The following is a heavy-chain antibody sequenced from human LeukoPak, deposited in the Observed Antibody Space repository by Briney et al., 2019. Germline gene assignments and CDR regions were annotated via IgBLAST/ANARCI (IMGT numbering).Heavy chain of an antibody. CDR2: IVVGSGNT. Sequence: GTSVKVSCKASGFTFTSSAVQWVRQARGQRLEWIGWIVVGSGNTNYAQKFQERVTITRDMSTSTAYMELSSLRSEDTAVYYCARALRTYWEPPHYYYMDVWGKGTTVTVSS. D-gene: IGHD1-26*01. CDR3: ARALRTYWEPPHYYYMDV. V-gene: IGHV1-58*01. CDR1: GFTFTSSA. J-gene: IGHJ6*03.